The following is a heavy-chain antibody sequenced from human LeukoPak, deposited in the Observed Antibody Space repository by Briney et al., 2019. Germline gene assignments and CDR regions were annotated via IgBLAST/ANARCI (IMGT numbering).Heavy chain of an antibody. V-gene: IGHV4-4*09. CDR2: ISPTGGT. CDR3: ARRSVTRWYYSD. D-gene: IGHD3-10*01. CDR1: GGSISSYY. Sequence: SETLSLTCSVSGGSISSYYWSWIRQPPGKGLEWIGYISPTGGTNYNPSLTSRVTVLVDTSKNFFSLNLDPVTAADTAVYFCARRSVTRWYYSDWGQGTLVTVSS. J-gene: IGHJ4*02.